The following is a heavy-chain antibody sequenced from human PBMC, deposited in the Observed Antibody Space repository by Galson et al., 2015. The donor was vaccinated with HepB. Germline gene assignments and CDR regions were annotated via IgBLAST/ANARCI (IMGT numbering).Heavy chain of an antibody. Sequence: SETLSLTCSVSGGSIGSYYWSWIRRAPGKGLEWIGYIDYSGSTGYNPSLKSRITISVDTSKNQFSLKLNSVTAADTAVYYCARLKTRYGDYPFDYWGQGTLVTVSS. CDR2: IDYSGST. CDR3: ARLKTRYGDYPFDY. CDR1: GGSIGSYY. J-gene: IGHJ4*02. D-gene: IGHD4-17*01. V-gene: IGHV4-59*08.